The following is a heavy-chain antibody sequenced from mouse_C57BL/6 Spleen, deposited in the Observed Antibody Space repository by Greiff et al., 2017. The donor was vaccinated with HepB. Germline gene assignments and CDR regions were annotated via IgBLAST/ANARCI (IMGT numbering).Heavy chain of an antibody. D-gene: IGHD2-5*01. Sequence: VQLQQSGPELVKPGASVKISCKASGYSFSSSWMNWVKQRPGKGLEWIGRIYPGDGDTNYNGKFKGKATLTADKSSSTAYMQLSSLTSEDSAVYCCARTYSNDWYFEVWGTGTTVTVSS. J-gene: IGHJ1*03. CDR3: ARTYSNDWYFEV. V-gene: IGHV1-82*01. CDR1: GYSFSSSW. CDR2: IYPGDGDT.